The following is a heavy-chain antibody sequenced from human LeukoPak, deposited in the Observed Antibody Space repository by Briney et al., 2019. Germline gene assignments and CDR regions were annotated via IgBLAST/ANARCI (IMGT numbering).Heavy chain of an antibody. CDR3: ARLVRSGSYQKYYFDY. D-gene: IGHD1-26*01. CDR2: IYYSGNT. Sequence: SETLSLTCTVSGDSIRSYYWSWIRQPPGKGLEWIGYIYYSGNTNYNPSLKSRVTISEDASKNQFSLKLSSVTAADTAVYYCARLVRSGSYQKYYFDYWGQGTLVTVSS. CDR1: GDSIRSYY. V-gene: IGHV4-59*08. J-gene: IGHJ4*02.